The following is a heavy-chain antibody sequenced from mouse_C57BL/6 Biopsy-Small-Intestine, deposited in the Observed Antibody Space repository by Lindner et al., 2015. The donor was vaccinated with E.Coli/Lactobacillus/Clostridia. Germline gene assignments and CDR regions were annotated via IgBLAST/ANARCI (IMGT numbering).Heavy chain of an antibody. J-gene: IGHJ1*03. CDR3: ARGTLRGYFDV. CDR1: GYSFTGYY. D-gene: IGHD2-12*01. CDR2: INPSTGGT. V-gene: IGHV1-42*01. Sequence: VQLQESGPELVKPGASVKISCKASGYSFTGYYMNRVKQSPEKSLEWIGEINPSTGGTTYNQKFKAKATLTVDKSSSTAYMQLKSLTSEDSAVYYCARGTLRGYFDVWGTGTTVTVSS.